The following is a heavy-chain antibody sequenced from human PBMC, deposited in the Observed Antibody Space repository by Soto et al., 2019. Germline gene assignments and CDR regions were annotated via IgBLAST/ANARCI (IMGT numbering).Heavy chain of an antibody. D-gene: IGHD6-6*01. V-gene: IGHV3-30*18. Sequence: QVQLVESGGGVVQPGGSLRLFCAASGFIFSGYGMHWVRQAPGKGLEWVAVISFEGSKKYYANSVEGRFTISRDNSKNTLFLQMNSLRAEDTAVYYCAKGGSSSARYFDRWGQGALVTVSS. CDR1: GFIFSGYG. CDR2: ISFEGSKK. J-gene: IGHJ5*02. CDR3: AKGGSSSARYFDR.